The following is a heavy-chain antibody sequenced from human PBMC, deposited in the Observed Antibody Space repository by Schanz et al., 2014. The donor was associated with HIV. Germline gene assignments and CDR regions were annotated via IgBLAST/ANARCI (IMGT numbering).Heavy chain of an antibody. D-gene: IGHD6-13*01. CDR1: GFTFSSYV. CDR3: AKEEQQLGGVGGYHFDY. CDR2: IWYDGSNK. J-gene: IGHJ4*02. Sequence: QVQLVESGGGVVQPGRSLRLSCAASGFTFSSYVMHWVRQAPGKGLEWVTVIWYDGSNKYYADSVKGRFTISRDKSKNTLYLQMNSLRAEDTAVYYCAKEEQQLGGVGGYHFDYWGQGTLVTVSS. V-gene: IGHV3-33*03.